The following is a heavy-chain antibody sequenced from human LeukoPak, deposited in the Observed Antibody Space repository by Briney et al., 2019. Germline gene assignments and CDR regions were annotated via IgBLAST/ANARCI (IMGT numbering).Heavy chain of an antibody. CDR1: GFTFSSYA. V-gene: IGHV3-23*01. D-gene: IGHD3-10*01. J-gene: IGHJ5*02. Sequence: GGSLRLSCAASGFTFSSYAMSWVRQAPGKGLEWVSAISGSGGSTYYADSVKGRFTISSDNAKNSLYLQMNSLRAEDTAVYYCAGGYGSGSYSAWGQGILVTVSS. CDR3: AGGYGSGSYSA. CDR2: ISGSGGST.